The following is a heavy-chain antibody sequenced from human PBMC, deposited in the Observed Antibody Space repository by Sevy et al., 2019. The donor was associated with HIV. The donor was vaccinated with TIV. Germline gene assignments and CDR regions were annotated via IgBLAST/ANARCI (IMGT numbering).Heavy chain of an antibody. Sequence: GGSLRLSCAASGFTFSDYYMSWIRQAPGKGLEWVSYISSSSSYTNYADSVKGRFTFSRDNAKNSLYLQMNSLRAEDTAVYYCAGCSGGSSAWFDPWGQGTLVTVSS. CDR3: AGCSGGSSAWFDP. V-gene: IGHV3-11*06. J-gene: IGHJ5*02. CDR2: ISSSSSYT. CDR1: GFTFSDYY. D-gene: IGHD2-15*01.